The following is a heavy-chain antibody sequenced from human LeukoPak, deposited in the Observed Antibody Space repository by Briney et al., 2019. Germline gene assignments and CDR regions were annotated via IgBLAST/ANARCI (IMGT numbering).Heavy chain of an antibody. D-gene: IGHD6-19*01. CDR1: GGTFSSYA. Sequence: SVKVSCKASGGTFSSYAISWVRQAPGQGLEWMGRITPNFGIANYAQKFQRRVTITADKSTSTAYMELSSLRSEDTAVYYCVYGYSSGWEYFDYWGQGTLVTVSA. CDR3: VYGYSSGWEYFDY. V-gene: IGHV1-69*04. CDR2: ITPNFGIA. J-gene: IGHJ4*02.